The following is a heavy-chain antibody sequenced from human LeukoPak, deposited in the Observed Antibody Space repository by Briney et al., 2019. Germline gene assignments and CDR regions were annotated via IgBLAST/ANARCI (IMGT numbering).Heavy chain of an antibody. CDR2: IWYDGSNK. CDR1: GFTFSRYG. D-gene: IGHD3-22*01. V-gene: IGHV3-33*06. J-gene: IGHJ1*01. CDR3: AKGPSKEKLLRSGYYEH. Sequence: PGRSLRLSCAASGFTFSRYGMHWVRQAPGKGLEWVAVIWYDGSNKYYADSVKGRFTISRDNSKNTLYLHMNTLRAEDTAVYYCAKGPSKEKLLRSGYYEHWGQGTLVTVSS.